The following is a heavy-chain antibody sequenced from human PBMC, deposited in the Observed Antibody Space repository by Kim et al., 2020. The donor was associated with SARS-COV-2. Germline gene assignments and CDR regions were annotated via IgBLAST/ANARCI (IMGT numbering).Heavy chain of an antibody. J-gene: IGHJ4*02. V-gene: IGHV3-23*01. CDR3: AKDGGIAAAGRDY. D-gene: IGHD6-13*01. Sequence: YADSVKGRFTISRDNSKNTLYLQMNSLRAEDTAVYYCAKDGGIAAAGRDYWGQGTLVTVSS.